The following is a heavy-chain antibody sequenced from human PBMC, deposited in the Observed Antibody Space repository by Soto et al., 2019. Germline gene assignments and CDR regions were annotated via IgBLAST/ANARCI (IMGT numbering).Heavy chain of an antibody. Sequence: GGSLRLSCAASGFTFSNYAMSWVRQAPGKGLEWVSGISGIGVGTFHADSMKGRFTISRDNSKNTVYLQMNSLRVEDTAVYYCAKDYYGSGSQFFDYWGQGTLVTVSS. CDR1: GFTFSNYA. D-gene: IGHD3-10*01. CDR2: ISGIGVGT. V-gene: IGHV3-23*01. CDR3: AKDYYGSGSQFFDY. J-gene: IGHJ4*02.